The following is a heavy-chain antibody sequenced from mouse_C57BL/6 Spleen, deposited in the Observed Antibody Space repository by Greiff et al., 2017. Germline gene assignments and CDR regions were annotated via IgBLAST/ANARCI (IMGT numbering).Heavy chain of an antibody. J-gene: IGHJ4*01. Sequence: VQLQQSGPVLVKPGASVKMSCKASGYTFTDYYMNWVKQSHGKSLEWIGVINPYNGGTSYNQKFKGKATLTVDKSSSTAYMELNRLTSEDSAVYYCARSYYGSSYVDAMDYWGQGTSVTVSS. V-gene: IGHV1-19*01. CDR1: GYTFTDYY. D-gene: IGHD1-1*01. CDR2: INPYNGGT. CDR3: ARSYYGSSYVDAMDY.